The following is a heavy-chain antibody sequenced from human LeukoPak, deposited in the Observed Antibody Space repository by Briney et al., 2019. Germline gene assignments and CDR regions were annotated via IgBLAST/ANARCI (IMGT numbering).Heavy chain of an antibody. J-gene: IGHJ4*02. V-gene: IGHV3-21*01. CDR1: GFTFSNYS. CDR2: ISPSSHYI. D-gene: IGHD6-13*01. CDR3: ARGKGIAAAGTVPFDY. Sequence: GGSLRLSCAGSGFTFSNYSINWVRQAPGKGLEWVSSISPSSHYIYYADSVRGRFTISRDNARNSLYLQMNSLRAEDTAVYYCARGKGIAAAGTVPFDYWGQGTLVTVSS.